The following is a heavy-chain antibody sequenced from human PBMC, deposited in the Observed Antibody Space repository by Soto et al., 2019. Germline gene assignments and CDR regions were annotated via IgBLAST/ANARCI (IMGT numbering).Heavy chain of an antibody. CDR1: GYTFTSYD. Sequence: QVQLVQSGAEVKKPGASVKVSCKASGYTFTSYDINWVRQATGQGLEWMGWMNTNSGNTGYAQKFQGRVTMTRNTSISTAYMELSSLRSEDTAVYYCARGVRITSFGVVIRPYYYYGMDVWGQGTTVTVSS. D-gene: IGHD3-3*01. V-gene: IGHV1-8*01. CDR2: MNTNSGNT. CDR3: ARGVRITSFGVVIRPYYYYGMDV. J-gene: IGHJ6*02.